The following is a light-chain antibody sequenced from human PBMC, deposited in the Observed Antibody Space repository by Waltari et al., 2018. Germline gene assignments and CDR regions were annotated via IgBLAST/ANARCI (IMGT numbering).Light chain of an antibody. CDR3: QQYYTSPLT. CDR2: CAS. CDR1: QSVLHRSNNNNY. J-gene: IGKJ4*01. V-gene: IGKV4-1*01. Sequence: DIVLTQFPDSLAVSLGERATIHCKSSQSVLHRSNNNNYLAWYQQKPRQPPKPLMYCASNRQSGVPDRFSGSGSGADVSLTSSRRQAGDVSVYYCQQYYTSPLTFGGGSKVEIK.